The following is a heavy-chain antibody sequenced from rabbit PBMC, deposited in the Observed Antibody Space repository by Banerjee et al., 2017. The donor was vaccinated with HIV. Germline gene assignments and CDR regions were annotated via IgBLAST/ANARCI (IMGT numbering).Heavy chain of an antibody. D-gene: IGHD1-1*01. CDR2: IYTGRGHI. J-gene: IGHJ4*01. Sequence: QQQLEESGGDLDKPEGSLTLTCTASGFSFSSGYDMCWVRQAPGTGLEWIGCIYTGRGHIYYASWAKGRFTISKTSSTTVTLQMTSLTAADTATYFCARGGYDENYFNLWGQGTLVTV. CDR3: ARGGYDENYFNL. CDR1: GFSFSSGYD. V-gene: IGHV1S45*01.